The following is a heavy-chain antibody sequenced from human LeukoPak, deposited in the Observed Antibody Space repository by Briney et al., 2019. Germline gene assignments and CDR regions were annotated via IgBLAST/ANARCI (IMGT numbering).Heavy chain of an antibody. CDR3: ARDIADWDFDY. D-gene: IGHD3-9*01. Sequence: GASVKVSCKASGYTFTSYDINWMRQATGQGLEWMGWINPNSGGTNYTQKFQGRVTMTRDTSISTAYMELSRLRSDDTAVYYCARDIADWDFDYWGQGTLVTVSS. CDR2: INPNSGGT. J-gene: IGHJ4*02. V-gene: IGHV1-2*02. CDR1: GYTFTSYD.